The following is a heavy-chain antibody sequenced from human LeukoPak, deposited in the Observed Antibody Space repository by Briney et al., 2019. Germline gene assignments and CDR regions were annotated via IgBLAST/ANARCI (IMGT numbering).Heavy chain of an antibody. CDR2: ISSSGSTI. D-gene: IGHD5-12*01. V-gene: IGHV3-48*03. CDR1: GFTFSSYE. CDR3: ARDSDIGRGFY. J-gene: IGHJ4*02. Sequence: PGGSLRLSCAASGFTFSSYEMNWVRQAPGKGLEWVSYISSSGSTIYHADSVKGRFTISRDNAKNSLYLQMNSLRAEDTAGYYCARDSDIGRGFYWGQGTLVTVSS.